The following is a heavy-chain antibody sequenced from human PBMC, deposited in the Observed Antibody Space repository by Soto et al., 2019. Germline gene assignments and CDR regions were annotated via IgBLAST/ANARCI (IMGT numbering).Heavy chain of an antibody. Sequence: GESLKISCQCSGYTFSNFWIGWVRQLPGQGLEWMGIIYPGDHETRYSPSFLGKVTISAEKSINTAYLQWSSLEASDSAFYFCARSPRSSQYFDLWGQGALVTVSS. CDR2: IYPGDHET. V-gene: IGHV5-51*01. D-gene: IGHD6-13*01. J-gene: IGHJ4*02. CDR3: ARSPRSSQYFDL. CDR1: GYTFSNFW.